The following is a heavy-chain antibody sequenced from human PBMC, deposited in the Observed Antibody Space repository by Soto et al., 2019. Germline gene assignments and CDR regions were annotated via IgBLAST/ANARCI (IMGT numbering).Heavy chain of an antibody. CDR3: ASGSFGVVTPYYYGMDV. CDR1: GYSFTSYW. J-gene: IGHJ6*02. Sequence: GESLKISCKGSGYSFTSYWIGWVRQMPGKGLEWMGIIYPGGSDTRYSPSFQGQVTISADKSIGTAYLQWSSLKASDTAMYYCASGSFGVVTPYYYGMDVWGQGTTVTFSS. CDR2: IYPGGSDT. D-gene: IGHD3-3*01. V-gene: IGHV5-51*01.